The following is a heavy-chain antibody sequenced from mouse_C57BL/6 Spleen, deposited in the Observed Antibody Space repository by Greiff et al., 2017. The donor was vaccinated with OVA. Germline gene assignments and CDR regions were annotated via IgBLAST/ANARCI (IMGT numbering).Heavy chain of an antibody. J-gene: IGHJ2*01. CDR1: GYTFTSYW. V-gene: IGHV1-52*01. CDR3: ARRGITTVVFDY. D-gene: IGHD1-1*01. CDR2: IDPSDSET. Sequence: QVQLKQPGAELVRPGSSVKLSCKASGYTFTSYWMHWVKQRPIQGLEWIGNIDPSDSETHYNQKFKDKATLTVDKSSSTAYMQLSSLTSEDSAVYYCARRGITTVVFDYWGQGTTLTVSS.